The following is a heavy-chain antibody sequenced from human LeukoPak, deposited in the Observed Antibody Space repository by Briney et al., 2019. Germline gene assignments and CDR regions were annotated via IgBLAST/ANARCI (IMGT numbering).Heavy chain of an antibody. J-gene: IGHJ4*02. CDR2: IKEDGSEK. V-gene: IGHV3-7*05. CDR3: ARDYPPPPVAGPYYFDY. Sequence: GGSLRLSRAASGFTFSDYWMSWVRQAPGKGLEWVANIKEDGSEKYYVDSVKGRFTISRDNAKNSLYLQMDSLKAEDTAVYYCARDYPPPPVAGPYYFDYWGQGTLVTVSS. CDR1: GFTFSDYW. D-gene: IGHD6-19*01.